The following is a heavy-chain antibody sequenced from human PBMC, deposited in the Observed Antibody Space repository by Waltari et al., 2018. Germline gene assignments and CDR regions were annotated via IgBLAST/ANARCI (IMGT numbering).Heavy chain of an antibody. CDR3: ARAISSGWWFDY. J-gene: IGHJ4*02. CDR2: INNDGSGT. Sequence: EVQLVESGGGLVQPGGSLRLSCAPSGFTFSSYWIHWVRQAPGKGLVWVSRINNDGSGTSYADSVKGRFTISRDNAKNTLYLQMNSLRAEDTAVYYCARAISSGWWFDYWGQGTLVTVSS. CDR1: GFTFSSYW. V-gene: IGHV3-74*01. D-gene: IGHD6-19*01.